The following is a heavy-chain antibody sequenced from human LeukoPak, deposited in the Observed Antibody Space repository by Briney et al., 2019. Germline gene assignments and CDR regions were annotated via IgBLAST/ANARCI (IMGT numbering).Heavy chain of an antibody. CDR3: ARTWADSYGEYFDY. CDR1: GGTFSSYA. V-gene: IGHV1-69*05. J-gene: IGHJ4*02. CDR2: SIPIFGTA. Sequence: GASVKVSCKASGGTFSSYAISWVRQAPGQGLEWMGGSIPIFGTANYAQKFQGRVTITTDESTSTAYMELSSLRSEDTAVYYCARTWADSYGEYFDYWGQGTLVTVSS. D-gene: IGHD5-18*01.